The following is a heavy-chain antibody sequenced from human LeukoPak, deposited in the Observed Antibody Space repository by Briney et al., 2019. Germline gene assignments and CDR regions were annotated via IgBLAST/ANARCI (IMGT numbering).Heavy chain of an antibody. CDR2: IVVGSGNT. J-gene: IGHJ4*02. Sequence: GASVTVSCTASGFTFTSSAVQWVRQARGQRLEWIGWIVVGSGNTNYAQKFQERVTITRDMSTSTAYMELSSLRSEDTAVYYCARAIIERWELLPFFDYWGQGTLVTVSS. D-gene: IGHD1-26*01. V-gene: IGHV1-58*01. CDR1: GFTFTSSA. CDR3: ARAIIERWELLPFFDY.